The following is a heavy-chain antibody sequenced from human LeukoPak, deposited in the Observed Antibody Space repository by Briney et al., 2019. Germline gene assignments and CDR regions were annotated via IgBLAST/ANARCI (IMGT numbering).Heavy chain of an antibody. J-gene: IGHJ4*02. CDR3: ARFAVHRRLAVAGQFGLDY. V-gene: IGHV1-46*01. Sequence: ASLKVSCKASGYTFTGYYMHWVRQAPGQGLEWMGIISPSGGNTNYPQKFQGRVTMTRDTSTSTVYMELSSLRSGDTAVYYCARFAVHRRLAVAGQFGLDYWGQGTLVTVSS. D-gene: IGHD6-19*01. CDR2: ISPSGGNT. CDR1: GYTFTGYY.